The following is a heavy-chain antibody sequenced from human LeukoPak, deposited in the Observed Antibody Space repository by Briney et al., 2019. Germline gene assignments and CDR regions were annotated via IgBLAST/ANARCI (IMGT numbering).Heavy chain of an antibody. CDR1: GYTFTGYY. J-gene: IGHJ6*04. CDR2: INPNSGGT. CDR3: ARDGKYCSSTSCYGSSGYGMDV. D-gene: IGHD2-2*01. V-gene: IGHV1-2*04. Sequence: ASVKVSCKASGYTFTGYYMHWVRQAPGQGLEWMGWINPNSGGTNYAQKFQGWVTMTRDTSISTAYMELSRLRSDGTAVYYCARDGKYCSSTSCYGSSGYGMDVWGKGTTVTVSS.